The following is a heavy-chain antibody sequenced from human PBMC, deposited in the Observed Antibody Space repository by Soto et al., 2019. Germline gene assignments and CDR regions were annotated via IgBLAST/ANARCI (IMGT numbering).Heavy chain of an antibody. Sequence: QVQLVQSGAEVKKPGASVKVSCKASGYTFTSYGISWVRQAPGQGLEWMGWISAYNGNTNYAQKLQGRVTMTTDTPTSPAHMELRSLRSDDTAVYYCARSTGGYEHIGYWGQGTLVTVSS. CDR2: ISAYNGNT. V-gene: IGHV1-18*01. D-gene: IGHD3-16*01. CDR1: GYTFTSYG. J-gene: IGHJ4*02. CDR3: ARSTGGYEHIGY.